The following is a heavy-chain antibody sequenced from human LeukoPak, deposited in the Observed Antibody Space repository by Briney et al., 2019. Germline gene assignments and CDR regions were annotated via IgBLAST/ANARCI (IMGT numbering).Heavy chain of an antibody. CDR1: GFTFSSYA. J-gene: IGHJ4*02. CDR2: ISSSGYNT. CDR3: AKANRGAVTGPSHFDY. V-gene: IGHV3-23*01. Sequence: GGSLRLSCAASGFTFSSYAMSWVRQAPGKGLEWVSGISSSGYNTYYADSVRGRFTISRDSSKNTLSLQMNSLRAEDTGVYYCAKANRGAVTGPSHFDYWGEGTLVTVSS. D-gene: IGHD6-19*01.